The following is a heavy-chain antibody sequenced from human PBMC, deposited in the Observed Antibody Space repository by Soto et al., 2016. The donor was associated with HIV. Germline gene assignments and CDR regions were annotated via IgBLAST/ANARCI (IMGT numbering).Heavy chain of an antibody. CDR1: GYSISSGYY. CDR3: ARDQGIAAAGTE. J-gene: IGHJ4*02. CDR2: IYHSGST. V-gene: IGHV4-38-2*02. Sequence: VQLQESGPGLVKPSETLSLTCAVSGYSISSGYYWGWIRQPPGKGLEWIGSIYHSGSTYYNPSLKSRVTISVDTSKNQFSLKLSSVTAADTAVYYCARDQGIAAAGTEWGQGTLVHRLL. D-gene: IGHD6-13*01.